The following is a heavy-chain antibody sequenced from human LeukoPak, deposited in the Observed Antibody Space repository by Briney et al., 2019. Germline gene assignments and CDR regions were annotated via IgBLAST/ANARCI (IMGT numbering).Heavy chain of an antibody. Sequence: PGGSLRLSCAASGFTVSSNYMSWVRQAPGKGLEWVSVIYSGGSTYYADSVKGRFTISRDNSKNTLYLQMNSLRAEDTAVYYCARAGMAWGDYGPFDYWGQGTLVTVSS. CDR1: GFTVSSNY. D-gene: IGHD4-17*01. CDR2: IYSGGST. V-gene: IGHV3-53*01. CDR3: ARAGMAWGDYGPFDY. J-gene: IGHJ4*02.